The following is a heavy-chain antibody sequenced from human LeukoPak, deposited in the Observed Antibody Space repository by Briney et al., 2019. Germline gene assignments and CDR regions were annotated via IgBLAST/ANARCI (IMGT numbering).Heavy chain of an antibody. V-gene: IGHV4-34*01. CDR2: INHSGST. Sequence: PSDTLSLTCAVYGGSFSGYYWSWIRQPPGKGLEWIGEINHSGSTNYNPSLKSRVTISVDTSKNQFSLKLSSVTAADTAVYYCARGLRFWSGYYSYWGQGTLVTVSS. CDR3: ARGLRFWSGYYSY. CDR1: GGSFSGYY. D-gene: IGHD3-3*01. J-gene: IGHJ4*02.